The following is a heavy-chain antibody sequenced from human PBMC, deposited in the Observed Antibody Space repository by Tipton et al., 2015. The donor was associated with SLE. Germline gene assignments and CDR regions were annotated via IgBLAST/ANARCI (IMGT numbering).Heavy chain of an antibody. J-gene: IGHJ4*02. V-gene: IGHV3-7*01. CDR1: GFTFSSYW. CDR2: IKQDGSEK. D-gene: IGHD6-19*01. CDR3: AREKGERRAVAGYYFDY. Sequence: SLRLSCAASGFTFSSYWMSWVRQAPGKGLEWVANIKQDGSEKYYVDSVKGRFTISRDNAKNSLYLQMNSLRAEDTAVYYCAREKGERRAVAGYYFDYWGQGTLVTVSS.